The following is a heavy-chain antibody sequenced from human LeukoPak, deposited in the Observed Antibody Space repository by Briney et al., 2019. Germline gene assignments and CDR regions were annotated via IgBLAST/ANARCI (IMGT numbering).Heavy chain of an antibody. CDR2: ISYDGSNK. CDR3: AKDCVTKDAFDI. Sequence: GRSLRLSCAASGFTFSSYGMHWVRQAPGKGLEWVAVISYDGSNKYYADSVKGRFTISRDNSKNTLYLQMNSLRAEDTAVYYCAKDCVTKDAFDIWGQGTMVTVSS. J-gene: IGHJ3*02. CDR1: GFTFSSYG. V-gene: IGHV3-30*18.